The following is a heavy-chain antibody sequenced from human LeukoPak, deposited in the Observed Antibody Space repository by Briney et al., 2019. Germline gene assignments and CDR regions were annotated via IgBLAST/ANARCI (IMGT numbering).Heavy chain of an antibody. CDR1: GFTFSSYE. J-gene: IGHJ6*03. D-gene: IGHD6-13*01. Sequence: PGGSLRLSCAASGFTFSSYEMNWVRQAPGKGLEWVSYISSSGSTIYYADSVKGRFTISRDNAKNSLYLQMNSLRAEDTAVYYCARYSSSWPTFYYYYYYMDVWGKGTTVTVSS. V-gene: IGHV3-48*03. CDR2: ISSSGSTI. CDR3: ARYSSSWPTFYYYYYYMDV.